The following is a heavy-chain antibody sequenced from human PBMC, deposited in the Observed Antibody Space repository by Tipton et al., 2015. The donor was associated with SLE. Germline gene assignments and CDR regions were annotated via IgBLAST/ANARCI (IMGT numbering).Heavy chain of an antibody. J-gene: IGHJ3*02. CDR3: ARIILWGPDAFDI. Sequence: SLRLSCAASGFTFRNYWMHWVRQVPGKGLVWVSRINDDGITTWYADSVRGRFTISRDNAKNTLFLQMNSLRVEDTAIYYCARIILWGPDAFDIWGQGTMVTVSS. D-gene: IGHD7-27*01. CDR1: GFTFRNYW. CDR2: INDDGITT. V-gene: IGHV3-74*01.